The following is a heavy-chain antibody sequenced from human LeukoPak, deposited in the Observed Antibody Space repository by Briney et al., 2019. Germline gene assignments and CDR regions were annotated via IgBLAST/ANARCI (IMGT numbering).Heavy chain of an antibody. Sequence: PSETLSLTCAVYGGSFSGYYWSWIRQPPGKGLEWIGEINHSGSTNYNPSLKSRVTISVDTSKNQFSLKLSSVTAADTAVYYCVRLGQAAVKTPSYWYFDLWGRGTLVTVSS. CDR1: GGSFSGYY. CDR3: VRLGQAAVKTPSYWYFDL. CDR2: INHSGST. D-gene: IGHD6-13*01. V-gene: IGHV4-34*01. J-gene: IGHJ2*01.